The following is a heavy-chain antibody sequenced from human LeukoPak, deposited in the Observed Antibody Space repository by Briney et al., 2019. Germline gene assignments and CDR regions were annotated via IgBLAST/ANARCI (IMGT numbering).Heavy chain of an antibody. CDR2: ISASGGST. CDR3: AEGVLRCSGGSCYSFDY. Sequence: GGSLRLSCAASGFTFSSYGMSWVRQTPGKGLEWVSTISASGGSTYYADSVKGRFTISRDNSQNTLYLQMNTLRAEDTAVYFCAEGVLRCSGGSCYSFDYWGQGTLVTVSS. V-gene: IGHV3-23*01. CDR1: GFTFSSYG. J-gene: IGHJ4*02. D-gene: IGHD2-15*01.